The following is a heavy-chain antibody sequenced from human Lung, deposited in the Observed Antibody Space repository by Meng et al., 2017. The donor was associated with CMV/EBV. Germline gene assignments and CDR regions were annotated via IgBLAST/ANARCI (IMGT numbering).Heavy chain of an antibody. Sequence: ASVKVSCKASGGTFTSYYMHWVRQAPGQGLKWMGIINPSGGSTTYAQKFQGRVTMTRETSTSTVYMELSSLRSEDTAVYYCARDRYQYYYLHSWGQGTLITVSS. CDR3: ARDRYQYYYLHS. CDR2: INPSGGST. J-gene: IGHJ4*02. D-gene: IGHD3-10*02. V-gene: IGHV1-46*01. CDR1: GGTFTSYY.